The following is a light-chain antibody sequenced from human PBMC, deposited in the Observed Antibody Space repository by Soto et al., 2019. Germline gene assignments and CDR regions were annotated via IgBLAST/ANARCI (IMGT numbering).Light chain of an antibody. V-gene: IGKV2-28*01. Sequence: DIVLTQSPLSLPVTPGEPASMSCRSSQSLLQSNGNHYLDWYLQKPGQSPQLLNSLGSNRASGVPDRFSGSGSGTDCTLKISRVEAEDVGDYYCLHALQPQTAFGQGTKVEIK. J-gene: IGKJ1*01. CDR3: LHALQPQTA. CDR2: LGS. CDR1: QSLLQSNGNHY.